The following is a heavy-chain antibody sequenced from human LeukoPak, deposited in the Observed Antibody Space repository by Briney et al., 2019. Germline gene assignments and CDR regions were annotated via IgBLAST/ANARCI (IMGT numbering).Heavy chain of an antibody. Sequence: PGGSLRLSCAASGFTFNSYAMNWVRHAPGKGLEWISYITSRGNTKYYAVSVKGRFTISRDDAKNSLYLQMNSLRAEDTAVYYCARRGFIGFELDSWGQGTLVTVSS. D-gene: IGHD3-9*01. J-gene: IGHJ4*02. CDR3: ARRGFIGFELDS. CDR1: GFTFNSYA. V-gene: IGHV3-48*01. CDR2: ITSRGNTK.